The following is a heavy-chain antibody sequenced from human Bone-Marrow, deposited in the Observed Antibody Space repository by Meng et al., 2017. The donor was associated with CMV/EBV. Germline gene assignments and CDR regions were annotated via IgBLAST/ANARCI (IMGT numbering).Heavy chain of an antibody. D-gene: IGHD2-21*02. Sequence: ASVKVSCKASGYTFATSGISWVRQAPGQGLEWMGWISAYNGDTNYAQKLQGRVTMTTDTSTSTAHMELRSLRSDDTAVYYCAREGVGDRPAYWGPGPLVTCSS. V-gene: IGHV1-18*01. CDR2: ISAYNGDT. J-gene: IGHJ4*02. CDR3: AREGVGDRPAY. CDR1: GYTFATSG.